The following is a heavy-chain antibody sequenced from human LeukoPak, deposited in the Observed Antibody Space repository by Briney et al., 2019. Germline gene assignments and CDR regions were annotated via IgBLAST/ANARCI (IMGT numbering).Heavy chain of an antibody. CDR3: AHKGRGSGSYTM. CDR2: HYWNNDK. Sequence: SGPTLVKPTQTLTLTCTFSGFSLSTTGVAVGWIRQPPGKALEWLAVHYWNNDKSYSPSLKSRLTITKDTSKNQVVLIMTNMDPVDTATYYCAHKGRGSGSYTMWGQGTLVTVSS. CDR1: GFSLSTTGVA. V-gene: IGHV2-5*01. D-gene: IGHD3-10*01. J-gene: IGHJ4*02.